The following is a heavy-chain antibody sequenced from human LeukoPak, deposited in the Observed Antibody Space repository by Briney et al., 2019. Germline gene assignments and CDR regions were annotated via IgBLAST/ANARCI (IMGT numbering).Heavy chain of an antibody. CDR1: GGSISSGGYY. CDR2: IYYSGST. Sequence: SETLSLTCTVSGGSISSGGYYWSWIRQHPGKGLEWIGYIYYSGSTYYNPSLKSRVTTSVDTSKNQFSLKLSSVTAADTAVYYCATLGGLQPGFDYWGQETLVTVPS. V-gene: IGHV4-31*03. CDR3: ATLGGLQPGFDY. D-gene: IGHD3-16*01. J-gene: IGHJ4*02.